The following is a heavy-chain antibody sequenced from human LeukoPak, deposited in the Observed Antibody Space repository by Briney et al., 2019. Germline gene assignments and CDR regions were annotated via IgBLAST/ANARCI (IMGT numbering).Heavy chain of an antibody. V-gene: IGHV1-2*02. Sequence: ASVKVSCKASGCTFTGYYMHWVRQAPGQGLEWMGWINPNSGGTNYAQKFQGRVTMTRDTSISTAYMELSRLRSDDTAVYYCARVRKGRWLQLSGYYFDYWGQGTLVTVSS. D-gene: IGHD5-24*01. J-gene: IGHJ4*02. CDR1: GCTFTGYY. CDR2: INPNSGGT. CDR3: ARVRKGRWLQLSGYYFDY.